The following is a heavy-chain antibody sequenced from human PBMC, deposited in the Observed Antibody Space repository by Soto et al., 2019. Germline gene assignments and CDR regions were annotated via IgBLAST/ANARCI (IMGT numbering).Heavy chain of an antibody. CDR1: GGSFSGYY. V-gene: IGHV4-34*01. J-gene: IGHJ4*02. Sequence: NPSETLSLTSAVYGGSFSGYYWTWIRQPPGTGLEWIGEINHSGSTNYNPSLKSRVTISVDTSKNQFSLKLTSVTAADTAVYYCARDKITGLFDYWGQGTLVTVSS. CDR2: INHSGST. D-gene: IGHD2-8*02. CDR3: ARDKITGLFDY.